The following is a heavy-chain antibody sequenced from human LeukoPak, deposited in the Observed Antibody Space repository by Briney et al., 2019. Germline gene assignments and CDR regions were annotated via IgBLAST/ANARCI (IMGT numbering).Heavy chain of an antibody. D-gene: IGHD5-18*01. Sequence: SVKVSCKASGGTFSSYAISWVRQAPGQGLEWMGGIIPIFGTANYAQKFQGRGTITADESTSTAYMELSSLRSEDTAVYYCARSPHTAGSHYGMDVWGQGTTVTVSS. J-gene: IGHJ6*02. V-gene: IGHV1-69*13. CDR3: ARSPHTAGSHYGMDV. CDR2: IIPIFGTA. CDR1: GGTFSSYA.